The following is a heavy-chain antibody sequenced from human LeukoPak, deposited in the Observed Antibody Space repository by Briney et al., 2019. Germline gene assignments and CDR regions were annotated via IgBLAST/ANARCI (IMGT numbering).Heavy chain of an antibody. CDR2: IYYSGST. J-gene: IGHJ6*03. CDR1: GGSFSGYY. CDR3: AREQDYYYMDV. V-gene: IGHV4-59*01. Sequence: SETLSLTFAVYGGSFSGYYWSWIRPPPGKGLEWIGYIYYSGSTNYNPSLKSRVTISVDTSKNQFSLKLSSVTAADTAVYYCAREQDYYYMDVWGKGTTVTVSS.